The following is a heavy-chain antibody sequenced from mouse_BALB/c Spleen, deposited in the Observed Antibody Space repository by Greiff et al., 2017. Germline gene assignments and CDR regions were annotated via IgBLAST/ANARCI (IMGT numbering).Heavy chain of an antibody. V-gene: IGHV5-12-2*01. CDR1: GFTFSSYT. CDR2: ISNGGGST. J-gene: IGHJ4*01. D-gene: IGHD2-1*01. CDR3: ARHDGNYDAMDY. Sequence: EVKLMESGGGLVQPGGSLKLSCAASGFTFSSYTMSWVRQTPEKRLEWVAYISNGGGSTYYPDTVKGRFTISRDNAKNTLYLQMSSLKSEDTAMYYCARHDGNYDAMDYWGQGTSVTVSS.